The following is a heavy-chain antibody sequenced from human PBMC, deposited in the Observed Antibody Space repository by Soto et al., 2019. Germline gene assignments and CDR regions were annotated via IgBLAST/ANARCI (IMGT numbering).Heavy chain of an antibody. D-gene: IGHD5-18*01. CDR1: GFTFSSYS. CDR2: ISSSSSYI. CDR3: ARDGRGYSYGEYYYYYGMDV. V-gene: IGHV3-21*01. Sequence: EVPLVESGGGLVKPGGSLRLSCAASGFTFSSYSMNWVRQAPGKGLEWVSSISSSSSYIYYADSVKGRFTISRDNAKNSLYLQMNSLRAEDTAVYYCARDGRGYSYGEYYYYYGMDVWGQGTTVTVSS. J-gene: IGHJ6*02.